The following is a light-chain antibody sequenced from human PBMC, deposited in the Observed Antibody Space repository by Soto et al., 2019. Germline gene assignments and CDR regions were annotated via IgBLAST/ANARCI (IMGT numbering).Light chain of an antibody. CDR3: QQYNNFSPLT. CDR2: DAS. Sequence: DIQLTQSPSSLSASVGDRVTITCQASQDISNYLNWYQQKPGKAPNLLIFDASNLKTGVPSRFSGSGSGTFFTFTISSLQPEDVATYFCQQYNNFSPLTFGGGTNVEIK. J-gene: IGKJ4*01. CDR1: QDISNY. V-gene: IGKV1-33*01.